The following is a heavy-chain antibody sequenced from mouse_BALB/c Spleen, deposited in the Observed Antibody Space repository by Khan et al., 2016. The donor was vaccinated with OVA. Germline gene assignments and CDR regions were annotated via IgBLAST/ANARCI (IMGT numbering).Heavy chain of an antibody. CDR1: GYSITSEYA. CDR3: TRKDYYDYDPFPY. V-gene: IGHV3-2*02. CDR2: INYSGNT. D-gene: IGHD2-4*01. J-gene: IGHJ3*01. Sequence: EVQLVETGPGLVKPSQSLSLTCTVTGYSITSEYAWNWIRHFPGNKLEWMGYINYSGNTRYNPTLKSRISITRDTSKNQLFLQLNSVTTEDTATYYCTRKDYYDYDPFPYWGQGTLVTVSA.